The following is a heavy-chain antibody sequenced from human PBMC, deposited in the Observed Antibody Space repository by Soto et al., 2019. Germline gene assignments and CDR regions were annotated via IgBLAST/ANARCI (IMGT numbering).Heavy chain of an antibody. V-gene: IGHV4-39*01. J-gene: IGHJ4*02. Sequence: QLQLQESGPGLVKPSETLSLTCTVSGGSSSSSFYYWGWIRQPPGQGLEWLGTIYSLGNTYYNPSLKSRVTISVDKSKSQLFLKLSSVTAPDTAVYYCGGQIYDSSGYYYAYWGQGTLVTVSS. D-gene: IGHD3-22*01. CDR2: IYSLGNT. CDR1: GGSSSSSFYY. CDR3: GGQIYDSSGYYYAY.